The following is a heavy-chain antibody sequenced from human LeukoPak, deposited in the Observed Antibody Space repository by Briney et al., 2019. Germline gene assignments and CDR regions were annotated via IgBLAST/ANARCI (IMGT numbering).Heavy chain of an antibody. CDR2: LYVRGTT. J-gene: IGHJ5*02. CDR3: ARTHCGGGSCDTFDP. D-gene: IGHD2-21*01. Sequence: PSETRSLTRNVFVVSTSNYFWSWLRQPAGRGREWIGRLYVRGTTYYSPSLRSRVTLSLATSKNHFSLKLTSVTAADTAVYYCARTHCGGGSCDTFDPWGQGTLVTVSS. CDR1: VVSTSNYF. V-gene: IGHV4-4*07.